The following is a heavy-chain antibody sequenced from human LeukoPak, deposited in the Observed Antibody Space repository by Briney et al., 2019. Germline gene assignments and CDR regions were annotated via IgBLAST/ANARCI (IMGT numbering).Heavy chain of an antibody. CDR3: ARTVLGYMDV. V-gene: IGHV4-59*01. D-gene: IGHD2-15*01. J-gene: IGHJ6*03. Sequence: PSETLSLXCTVSGGSISSYYWSWIRQPPGKGLEWIGYIYYSGSTNYNPSLKSRVTISVDTSKNQFSLKLSSVTAADTAVYYCARTVLGYMDVWGKGTTVTVS. CDR2: IYYSGST. CDR1: GGSISSYY.